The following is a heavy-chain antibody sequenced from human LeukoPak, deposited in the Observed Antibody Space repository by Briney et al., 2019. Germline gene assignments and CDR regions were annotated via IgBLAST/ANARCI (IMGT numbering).Heavy chain of an antibody. J-gene: IGHJ6*03. Sequence: GGSLRLSCAASGFTFSNYAIHWVRQAPGKGLEWVTIISYDGSTKYYADSVKGRFSISRDNSKNTLYLQMNSLRAEDTAVYYCAESSSWFPYYYYYYMDVWGKGTTVTISS. D-gene: IGHD6-13*01. CDR3: AESSSWFPYYYYYYMDV. CDR1: GFTFSNYA. CDR2: ISYDGSTK. V-gene: IGHV3-30*04.